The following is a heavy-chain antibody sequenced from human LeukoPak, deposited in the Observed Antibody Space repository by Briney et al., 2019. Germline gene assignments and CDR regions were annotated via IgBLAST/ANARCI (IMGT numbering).Heavy chain of an antibody. CDR2: IIPIFGTA. J-gene: IGHJ4*02. D-gene: IGHD2-21*02. CDR3: ARAYCGGDCWQRFFDY. V-gene: IGHV1-69*13. CDR1: GGTFSSYA. Sequence: GASVKVSCKASGGTFSSYAISWVRQAPGQGLEWMGGIIPIFGTANYAQKFQGRVTITADESTSTAYMELSSLRSEDTAIYYCARAYCGGDCWQRFFDYWGQGTLVTVSS.